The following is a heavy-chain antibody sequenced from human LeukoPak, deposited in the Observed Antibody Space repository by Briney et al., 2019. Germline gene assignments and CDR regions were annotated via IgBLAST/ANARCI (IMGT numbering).Heavy chain of an antibody. CDR3: ARDRLGDYDHSGYYDK. D-gene: IGHD3-22*01. CDR1: GFPFSDYY. J-gene: IGHJ4*02. Sequence: GGSLRLPCAASGFPFSDYYMSWIRQAPGKGLEWVSYICDSGRTIYYADSVKGRFTISRDNAKNSVYLQMNNLRAEDTAVYYCARDRLGDYDHSGYYDKWGQGTLVTVSS. CDR2: ICDSGRTI. V-gene: IGHV3-11*01.